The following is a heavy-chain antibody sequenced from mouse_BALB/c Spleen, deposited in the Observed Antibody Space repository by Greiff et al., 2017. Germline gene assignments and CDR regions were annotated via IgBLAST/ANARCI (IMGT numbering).Heavy chain of an antibody. CDR2: IYPGDGDT. J-gene: IGHJ4*01. CDR1: GYAFSSYW. V-gene: IGHV1-80*01. Sequence: QVQLKQSGAELVRPGSSVKISCKASGYAFSSYWMNWVKQRPGQGLEWIGQIYPGDGDTNYNGKFKGKATLTADKSSSTAYMQLSSLTSEDSAVYFCARKEGSHYAMDYWGQGTSVTVSS. CDR3: ARKEGSHYAMDY.